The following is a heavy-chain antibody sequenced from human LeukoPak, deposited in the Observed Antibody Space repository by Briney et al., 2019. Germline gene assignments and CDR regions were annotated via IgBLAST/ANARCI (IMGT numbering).Heavy chain of an antibody. CDR3: APVSGPVYFSY. D-gene: IGHD3-3*01. Sequence: GGSLRLSCAASGFTFSSYAMSWVRQAPGKGLEWVSAISGSGGSTYYADSVKGRFTISRDNSKNTLYLQMNSLRAEDTAVYYCAPVSGPVYFSYWGQGTQVTVSS. J-gene: IGHJ4*02. CDR2: ISGSGGST. CDR1: GFTFSSYA. V-gene: IGHV3-23*01.